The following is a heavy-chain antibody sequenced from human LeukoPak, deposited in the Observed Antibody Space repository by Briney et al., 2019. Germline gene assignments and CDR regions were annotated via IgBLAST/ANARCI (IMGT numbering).Heavy chain of an antibody. D-gene: IGHD1-26*01. CDR1: GFTFSSYG. CDR2: IWYDGSNK. J-gene: IGHJ3*02. V-gene: IGHV3-33*01. CDR3: ARHSGIYSGQAFDI. Sequence: GGSLRLSCAASGFTFSSYGMHWVRQAPGKGLEWVAVIWYDGSNKYYADSVKGRFAISRDNSKNTLYLQMNSLRAEDTAVYYCARHSGIYSGQAFDIWGQGTMVTVSS.